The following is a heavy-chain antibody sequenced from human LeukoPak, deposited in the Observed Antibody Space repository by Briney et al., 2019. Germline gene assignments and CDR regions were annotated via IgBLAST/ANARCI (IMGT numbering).Heavy chain of an antibody. CDR3: ARDRAYYYDSSGYSY. CDR2: INPNSGGT. CDR1: GYTFTGYY. D-gene: IGHD3-22*01. V-gene: IGHV1-2*02. Sequence: ASVKVSCKASGYTFTGYYMHWVRQAPGQGLEWMGWINPNSGGTNYAQKFQGRVTMTRDTSISTAYMEVSRLRSDDTAVYYCARDRAYYYDSSGYSYWGQGTLVTVSS. J-gene: IGHJ4*02.